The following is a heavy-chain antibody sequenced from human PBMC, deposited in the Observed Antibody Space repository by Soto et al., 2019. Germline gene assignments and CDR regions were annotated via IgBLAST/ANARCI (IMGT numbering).Heavy chain of an antibody. Sequence: SETLSLTCTLSGGSISSGDYYWSWIRQPPGKGLEWIGYVYYSGSTYYNPSLKSRVTISVDTSKNQFSLKLSSVTAADTAVYYCAREVTGFGTNWFDPWGQGTLVTVSS. V-gene: IGHV4-30-4*01. D-gene: IGHD1-20*01. CDR3: AREVTGFGTNWFDP. CDR1: GGSISSGDYY. J-gene: IGHJ5*02. CDR2: VYYSGST.